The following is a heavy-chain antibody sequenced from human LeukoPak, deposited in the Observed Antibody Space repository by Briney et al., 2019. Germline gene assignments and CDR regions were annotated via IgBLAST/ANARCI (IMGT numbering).Heavy chain of an antibody. CDR3: ARGLGYCSGGSCYVKGNWFDP. D-gene: IGHD2-15*01. Sequence: AASVKVSCKASGGTFSSYAISWVRQAPGQGLEWMGGIIPIFGTANYAQKFQGRVTITADKSTSTAYMELSSLRSEDTAVYYCARGLGYCSGGSCYVKGNWFDPWGQGTLVTVSS. CDR2: IIPIFGTA. V-gene: IGHV1-69*06. CDR1: GGTFSSYA. J-gene: IGHJ5*02.